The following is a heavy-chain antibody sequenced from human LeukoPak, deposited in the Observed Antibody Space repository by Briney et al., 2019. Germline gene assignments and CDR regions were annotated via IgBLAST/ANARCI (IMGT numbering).Heavy chain of an antibody. CDR3: AKPEGGYGGKQREYYYYGMDV. CDR1: GFTFSSYA. J-gene: IGHJ6*02. D-gene: IGHD4-23*01. Sequence: PGGSLRLSCAASGFTFSSYAMSWVRQAPGKGLEWVSAISGSGGSTYYADSVKGRFTISRDNSKNTLYLQMNSLRAEDTAVYYCAKPEGGYGGKQREYYYYGMDVWGQGTTVTVS. CDR2: ISGSGGST. V-gene: IGHV3-23*01.